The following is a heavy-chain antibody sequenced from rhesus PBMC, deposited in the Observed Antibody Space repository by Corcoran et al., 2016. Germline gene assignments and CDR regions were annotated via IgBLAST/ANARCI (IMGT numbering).Heavy chain of an antibody. CDR1: GGSISSNY. D-gene: IGHD3-9*01. CDR2: CYGSSGST. V-gene: IGHV4-160*01. Sequence: QVQLQELGPGLVKPSETLSLTCAVSGGSISSNYWSWIRQPPGKGLVWIGYCYGSSGSTYDNPSLKSLVTSAAHTSKHQLSLKLSSVTDADTGVYYCARGKGEDDYGYYYTIDYWGQGVLVTVSS. CDR3: ARGKGEDDYGYYYTIDY. J-gene: IGHJ4*01.